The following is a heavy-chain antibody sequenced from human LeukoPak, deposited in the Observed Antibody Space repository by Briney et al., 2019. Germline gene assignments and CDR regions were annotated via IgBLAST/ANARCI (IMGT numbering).Heavy chain of an antibody. CDR2: IYYSGST. CDR3: ARARYYDSSGPHKYYFYY. CDR1: GGSISSYY. Sequence: SETLSLTCTVSGGSISSYYWSWIRQPPGKGLERIGYIYYSGSTNYNPSLKSRVTISVDTSKNQFSLKLSSVTAADTAVYYRARARYYDSSGPHKYYFYYWGQGTLVTVSS. D-gene: IGHD3-22*01. J-gene: IGHJ4*02. V-gene: IGHV4-59*01.